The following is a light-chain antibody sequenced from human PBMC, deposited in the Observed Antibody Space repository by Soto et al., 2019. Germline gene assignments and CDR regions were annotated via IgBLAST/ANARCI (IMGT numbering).Light chain of an antibody. CDR3: QHYVERSPIT. J-gene: IGKJ5*01. Sequence: EIVMTQSPGTLSLSPGERATLSCRASQSVSSRLAWYQQKPGQAPRPLISGASSRATGTPDRFSGSGSGTDFTLTISRLEPEDFALYYCQHYVERSPITFGQGTRLEIK. CDR1: QSVSSR. V-gene: IGKV3-20*01. CDR2: GAS.